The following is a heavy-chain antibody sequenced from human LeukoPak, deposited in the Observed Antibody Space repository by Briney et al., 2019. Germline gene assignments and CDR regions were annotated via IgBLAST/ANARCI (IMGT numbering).Heavy chain of an antibody. Sequence: ASVKVSCKASGYTFTSYYMHWVRQAPGQGLEWMGIINPSGGSTSYAQKFQGRVTMTRDTSTSTVYMELSSLRSEDTAVYYCAREIAAAGTMGWFDPWGQGTLVTVSS. CDR3: AREIAAAGTMGWFDP. V-gene: IGHV1-46*01. CDR1: GYTFTSYY. J-gene: IGHJ5*02. CDR2: INPSGGST. D-gene: IGHD6-13*01.